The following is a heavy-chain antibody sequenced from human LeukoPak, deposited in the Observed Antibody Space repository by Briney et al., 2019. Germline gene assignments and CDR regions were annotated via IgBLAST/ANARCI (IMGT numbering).Heavy chain of an antibody. V-gene: IGHV1-18*01. J-gene: IGHJ4*02. Sequence: ASVKVSCKASGYTFTSYGISWVRQAPGQGLEWMGWISAYNGNTNYAQKLQGRVTMTTDTSTSTAYMELRSLRSDDTAVCYCARGLSSARTTGMGYWGQGTLVTVSS. D-gene: IGHD6-19*01. CDR3: ARGLSSARTTGMGY. CDR2: ISAYNGNT. CDR1: GYTFTSYG.